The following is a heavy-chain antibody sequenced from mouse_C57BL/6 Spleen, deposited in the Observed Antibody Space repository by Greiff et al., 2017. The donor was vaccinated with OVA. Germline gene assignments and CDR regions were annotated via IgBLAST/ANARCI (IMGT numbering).Heavy chain of an antibody. Sequence: VQLQQPGAELVKPGASVKLSCKASGYTFTSYRMHWVKQRPGQGLEWIGMIHPNSGSTNYNEKFKSKATLTVDKSSSTAYMQLSSLTSEDSAVYYCARPGSSYVGWYFDVWGTGTTVTVSS. CDR3: ARPGSSYVGWYFDV. CDR1: GYTFTSYR. V-gene: IGHV1-64*01. D-gene: IGHD1-1*01. J-gene: IGHJ1*03. CDR2: IHPNSGST.